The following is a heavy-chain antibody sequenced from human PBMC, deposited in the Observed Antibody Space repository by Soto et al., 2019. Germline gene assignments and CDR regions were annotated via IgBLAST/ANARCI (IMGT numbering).Heavy chain of an antibody. CDR3: ARSRHGSGSFTHFYYGLDA. CDR2: ISFDGSTE. V-gene: IGHV3-30-3*01. J-gene: IGHJ6*02. CDR1: GFTFISYA. D-gene: IGHD3-10*01. Sequence: QVQLVESGGGVVQPGRSLRLSCAASGFTFISYAMHWVRQAPGKGLEWVAVISFDGSTEYYADSVKGRFTISRDNSKNRVYLQMNSLRSEDTAVYYGARSRHGSGSFTHFYYGLDAWGQGTTVTVSS.